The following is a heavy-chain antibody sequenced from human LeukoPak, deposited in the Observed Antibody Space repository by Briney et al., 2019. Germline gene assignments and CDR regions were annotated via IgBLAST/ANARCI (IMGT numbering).Heavy chain of an antibody. D-gene: IGHD2-15*01. CDR1: GFTFSSNW. Sequence: PGGSLRLSCAASGFTFSSNWMHWVRQAPGKGLMYISRNNGDGSTTNYADVVKGRFTMSRDNVKNTLYLQMNSLRVEDTAVYYCARDPRNVGLAPWGQGTPVTVSS. CDR3: ARDPRNVGLAP. CDR2: NNGDGSTT. J-gene: IGHJ5*02. V-gene: IGHV3-74*01.